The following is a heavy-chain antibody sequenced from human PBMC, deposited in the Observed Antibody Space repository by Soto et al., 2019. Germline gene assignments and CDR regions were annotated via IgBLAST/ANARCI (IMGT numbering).Heavy chain of an antibody. CDR3: ARGPLRFLEWLHEFNWFDP. V-gene: IGHV1-18*01. Sequence: ASVKVSCKASGYTFTSYGISWVRQAPGQGLEWVGWISAYNGNTNYAQKLQGRVTMTTDTSTSTAYMELRSLRSDDTAVYYCARGPLRFLEWLHEFNWFDPWGQGTLVTVSS. D-gene: IGHD3-3*01. CDR2: ISAYNGNT. CDR1: GYTFTSYG. J-gene: IGHJ5*02.